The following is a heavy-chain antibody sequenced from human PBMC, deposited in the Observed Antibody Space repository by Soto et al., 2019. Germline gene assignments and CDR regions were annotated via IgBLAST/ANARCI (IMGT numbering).Heavy chain of an antibody. J-gene: IGHJ6*02. D-gene: IGHD3-10*01. CDR1: GFTFSSYA. CDR3: AKDRGYGSGSLYGMDV. Sequence: EVQLLESGGGLVQPGGSLRLSCAASGFTFSSYAMSWVRQAPGKGLEWVSTISGSGGSTYYADSVKGRFTISRDNSKNTLYLQMNSLRAEDTGVYYCAKDRGYGSGSLYGMDVWGQGTTVTVSS. V-gene: IGHV3-23*01. CDR2: ISGSGGST.